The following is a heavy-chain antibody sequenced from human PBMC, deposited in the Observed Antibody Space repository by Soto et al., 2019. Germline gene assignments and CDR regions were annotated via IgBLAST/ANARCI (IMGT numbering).Heavy chain of an antibody. Sequence: SETLSLTCTVSGGSISSSSYYWGWIRQPPGKGLEWIGSIYYSGSTNYNPSLKSRVTISVDTSKNQFSLKLSSVTAADTAVYYCARGVVRGVWFDPWGQGTLVTVSS. D-gene: IGHD3-10*01. CDR3: ARGVVRGVWFDP. J-gene: IGHJ5*02. CDR2: IYYSGST. V-gene: IGHV4-39*07. CDR1: GGSISSSSYY.